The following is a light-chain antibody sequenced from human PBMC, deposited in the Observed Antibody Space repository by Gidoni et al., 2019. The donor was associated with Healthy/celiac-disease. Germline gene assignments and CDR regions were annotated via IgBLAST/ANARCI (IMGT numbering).Light chain of an antibody. CDR3: QQYYSTLWT. V-gene: IGKV1-NL1*01. CDR2: AAS. J-gene: IGKJ1*01. Sequence: DIHMTQSPSSLSASVGDRVTITCRASQGISNSLAWYQQKPGKAPKLLLYAASRLESGVPYRFSGSGSGTDYTLTISSLQPEDFATYYCQQYYSTLWTFGQGTKVEIK. CDR1: QGISNS.